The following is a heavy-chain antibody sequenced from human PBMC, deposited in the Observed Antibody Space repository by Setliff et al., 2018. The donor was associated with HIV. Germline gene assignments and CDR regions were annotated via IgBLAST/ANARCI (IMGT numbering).Heavy chain of an antibody. D-gene: IGHD3-22*01. CDR2: IIPVFATA. CDR3: AAGLNYYDRSGLGA. V-gene: IGHV1-69*13. Sequence: SVKVSCKASGYTFSDYGISWVRQAPGQGLEWMGAIIPVFATANYAQKFQGRVTITADESTSTVHMELSSLTSEDTAVYYCAAGLNYYDRSGLGAWGQGTLVTVS. CDR1: GYTFSDYG. J-gene: IGHJ5*02.